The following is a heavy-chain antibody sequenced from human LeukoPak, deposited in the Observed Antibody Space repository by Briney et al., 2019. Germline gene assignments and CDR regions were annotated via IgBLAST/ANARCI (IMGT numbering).Heavy chain of an antibody. CDR3: AKGRGAFDI. Sequence: GGSLRLSCVASGVTFSSYGMHWVRQAPGKGLEWGAVISNDGSNKYYAYSVKGRFTISRDNSKNTLYLQMNSLRAEDTAVYYCAKGRGAFDIWGQGTMVTVSS. CDR2: ISNDGSNK. D-gene: IGHD3-10*01. V-gene: IGHV3-30*18. J-gene: IGHJ3*02. CDR1: GVTFSSYG.